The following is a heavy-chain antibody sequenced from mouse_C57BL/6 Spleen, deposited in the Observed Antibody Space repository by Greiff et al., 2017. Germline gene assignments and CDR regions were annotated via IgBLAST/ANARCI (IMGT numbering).Heavy chain of an antibody. Sequence: DVKLVESGGGLVQPGGSLKLSCAASGFTFSDYYMYWVRQTPEKRLEWVAYISNGGGSTYYPDTVKGRFTISRDNAKNTLYLQMSRLKSEDTAMYYCARGAYDYDYFDYWGQGTTLTVSS. J-gene: IGHJ2*01. CDR3: ARGAYDYDYFDY. CDR1: GFTFSDYY. V-gene: IGHV5-12*01. CDR2: ISNGGGST. D-gene: IGHD2-4*01.